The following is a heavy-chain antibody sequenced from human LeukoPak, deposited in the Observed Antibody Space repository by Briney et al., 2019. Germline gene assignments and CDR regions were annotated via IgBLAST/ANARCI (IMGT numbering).Heavy chain of an antibody. V-gene: IGHV1-46*01. CDR3: ARDANPLDSGGFGDFDY. CDR1: GYTFTSYY. CDR2: INPSARST. Sequence: ASVKVSCKTSGYTFTSYYMHWVRQAPGQGLEWMGVINPSARSTSYARKFQGRVTMTRDTSTSAVYMELSSLRSEDRAVYYCARDANPLDSGGFGDFDYWGQGTLVTVSS. J-gene: IGHJ4*02. D-gene: IGHD3-22*01.